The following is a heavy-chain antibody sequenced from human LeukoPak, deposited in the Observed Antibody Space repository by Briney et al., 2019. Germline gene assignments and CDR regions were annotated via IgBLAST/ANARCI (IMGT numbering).Heavy chain of an antibody. J-gene: IGHJ5*02. CDR1: GGSISSYY. CDR2: IYYSGST. D-gene: IGHD6-13*01. CDR3: AIRSSSWYAFWFDP. Sequence: SETLSLTCTVSGGSISSYYWSWIRQPPGKGLEWIGYIYYSGSTNYNPSLKSRVTISVDTSKNQFSLKLSSVTAADTAVYYCAIRSSSWYAFWFDPWGQGTLVTVSS. V-gene: IGHV4-59*12.